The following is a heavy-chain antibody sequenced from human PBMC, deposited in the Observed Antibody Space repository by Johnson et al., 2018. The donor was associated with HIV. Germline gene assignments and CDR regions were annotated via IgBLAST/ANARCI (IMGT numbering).Heavy chain of an antibody. D-gene: IGHD5-12*01. CDR3: AKGSTLWNPRLGDAFDV. Sequence: VQLVESGGGLVQPGGSLRLSCAASGFAFNNYWMHWVRQAPGKGLVWVSIIYSGGSTKYADSVKGRFTITRDYARNSLHLQMDSLRPEDTALYYCAKGSTLWNPRLGDAFDVWGQGTLVVVSS. J-gene: IGHJ3*01. V-gene: IGHV3-74*02. CDR2: IYSGGST. CDR1: GFAFNNYW.